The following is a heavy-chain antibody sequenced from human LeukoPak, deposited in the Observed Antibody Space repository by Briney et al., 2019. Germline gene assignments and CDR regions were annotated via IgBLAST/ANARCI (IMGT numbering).Heavy chain of an antibody. CDR2: IFHSGST. Sequence: SETLSLTCTVSGYSISSGYYWGWIRQPPGKGLEWIGTIFHSGSTYYNPSLKSRVIISVDTSKNQFSLKLSSVTAADTAVYYCASGFDWGQGTLVTVSS. D-gene: IGHD3-10*01. CDR3: ASGFD. V-gene: IGHV4-38-2*02. J-gene: IGHJ4*02. CDR1: GYSISSGYY.